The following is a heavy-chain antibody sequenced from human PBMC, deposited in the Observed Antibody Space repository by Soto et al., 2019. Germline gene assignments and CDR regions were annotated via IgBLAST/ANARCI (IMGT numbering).Heavy chain of an antibody. Sequence: GASVKVSCKASGYTFTSYGISWVRQAPGQGLEWMAWISTYNGNTNYAQKLQGRVIMTTDTSTSTAYMELRSLRSDDTAEYSFARDFNDFWSGSKWGAFDIWGQGTMVTVSS. D-gene: IGHD3-3*01. V-gene: IGHV1-18*04. CDR1: GYTFTSYG. J-gene: IGHJ3*02. CDR2: ISTYNGNT. CDR3: ARDFNDFWSGSKWGAFDI.